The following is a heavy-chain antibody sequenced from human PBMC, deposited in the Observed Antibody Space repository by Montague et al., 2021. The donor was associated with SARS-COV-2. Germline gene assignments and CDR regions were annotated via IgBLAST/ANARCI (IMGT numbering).Heavy chain of an antibody. Sequence: SLRLSCAASGFTFSQYWMSWVRQAPGKELEWVANINQDGSEIYLVDSLKGRFSISRDNAKNSLYLQVNSLRAEDTAVYYCAGLGMLASGPNWFDPWGQGTLVTVPS. CDR1: GFTFSQYW. V-gene: IGHV3-7*03. D-gene: IGHD7-27*01. CDR2: INQDGSEI. CDR3: AGLGMLASGPNWFDP. J-gene: IGHJ5*02.